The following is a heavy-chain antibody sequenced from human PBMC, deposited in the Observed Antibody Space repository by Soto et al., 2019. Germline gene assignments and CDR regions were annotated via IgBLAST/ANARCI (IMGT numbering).Heavy chain of an antibody. D-gene: IGHD6-13*01. V-gene: IGHV3-66*01. J-gene: IGHJ6*02. Sequence: GGSLRLSCAASGFTVSSNYMSWVRQAPGKGLEWVSVIYSGGSTYYADSVKGRFTISRDNSKNTLYLQMNSLRAEDTAVYYCARDAGYSSSWTYYYYGMDVWGQGTTVTVSS. CDR3: ARDAGYSSSWTYYYYGMDV. CDR1: GFTVSSNY. CDR2: IYSGGST.